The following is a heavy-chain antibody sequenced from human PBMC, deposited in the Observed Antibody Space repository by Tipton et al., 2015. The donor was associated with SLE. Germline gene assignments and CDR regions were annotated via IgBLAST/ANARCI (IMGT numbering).Heavy chain of an antibody. CDR1: GDSVTSSGYY. Sequence: TLSLTCTATGDSVTSSGYYWSWIRQHPGKGLEWIGFISYDGRTKYNPSLKSRVTISLDTSKTQFFLRLSSVTAADTAVYYCARGGHSNPPNWFDPWGQGTLITVSS. J-gene: IGHJ5*02. CDR3: ARGGHSNPPNWFDP. CDR2: ISYDGRT. V-gene: IGHV4-31*03. D-gene: IGHD5-12*01.